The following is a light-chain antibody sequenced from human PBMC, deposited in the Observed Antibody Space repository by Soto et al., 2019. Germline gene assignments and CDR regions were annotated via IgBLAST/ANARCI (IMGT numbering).Light chain of an antibody. V-gene: IGLV2-14*01. CDR2: DVS. CDR1: RSDVGGYNY. CDR3: SSYTSSSPVV. Sequence: QSALTQPASVSGSPGQSITISCTGTRSDVGGYNYVSWYQQHPGKAPKRMIFDVSNRPSGVSDRFSGSKSGNTASLTISGLQAEDEADYYCSSYTSSSPVVVGGGTKLTVL. J-gene: IGLJ2*01.